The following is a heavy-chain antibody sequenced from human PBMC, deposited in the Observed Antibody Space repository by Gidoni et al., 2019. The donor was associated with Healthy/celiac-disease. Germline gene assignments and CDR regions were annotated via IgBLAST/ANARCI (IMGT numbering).Heavy chain of an antibody. CDR2: ISCSGGST. J-gene: IGHJ4*02. Sequence: EVQLVGSAGGLVQPGGSLRLSWAASGLTLTSYAMSWVRQAPGKGLAWVSDISCSGGSTHHADSVTGRFTISRDNSKNTLYLQMNRLRAEDTAVYYCAKGYGSGTRSLYFDYWGQGTLVTVSS. D-gene: IGHD3-10*01. CDR1: GLTLTSYA. V-gene: IGHV3-23*04. CDR3: AKGYGSGTRSLYFDY.